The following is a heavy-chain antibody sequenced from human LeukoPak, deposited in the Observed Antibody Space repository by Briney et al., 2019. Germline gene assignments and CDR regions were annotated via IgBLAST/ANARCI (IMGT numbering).Heavy chain of an antibody. CDR3: ARGGYFDILTGYYQTQYYYPMDV. CDR1: GFTFASYA. D-gene: IGHD3-9*01. V-gene: IGHV3-30*03. Sequence: GRSLRLSCAASGFTFASYAIHWVRQAPGKGLEWVAVTSYGGGSKYYADSVKGRFTISRDNSKNTLYLEMNSLRVEDTAVYYCARGGYFDILTGYYQTQYYYPMDVWGRGTTVTVSS. J-gene: IGHJ6*02. CDR2: TSYGGGSK.